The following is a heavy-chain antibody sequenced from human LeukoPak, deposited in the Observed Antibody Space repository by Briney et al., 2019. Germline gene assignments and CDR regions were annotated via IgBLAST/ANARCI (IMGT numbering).Heavy chain of an antibody. CDR3: AREGYSGSDSNL. J-gene: IGHJ4*02. Sequence: SETLSLTCTVSGGSISSGSYYWSWIRQPAGKGLEWIGRVYSSGSTDYNPSLKSRLTISVDTSKNQFSLMLSSVTAADTAVYYCAREGYSGSDSNLWGRGTLVTVSS. V-gene: IGHV4-61*10. D-gene: IGHD5-12*01. CDR1: GGSISSGSYY. CDR2: VYSSGST.